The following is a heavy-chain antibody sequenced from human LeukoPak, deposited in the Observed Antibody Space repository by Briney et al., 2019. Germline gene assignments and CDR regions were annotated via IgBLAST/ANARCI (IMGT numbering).Heavy chain of an antibody. CDR1: GFTFSSYA. J-gene: IGHJ4*02. V-gene: IGHV3-66*01. CDR2: IYSGGST. D-gene: IGHD6-13*01. CDR3: ARVAAGIAAAGTAYFDY. Sequence: GGSLRLSCAASGFTFSSYAMSWVRQAPGKGLEWVSVIYSGGSTYYADSVKGRFTISRDNSKNTLYLQMNSLRAEDTAVYYCARVAAGIAAAGTAYFDYWGQGTLVTVSS.